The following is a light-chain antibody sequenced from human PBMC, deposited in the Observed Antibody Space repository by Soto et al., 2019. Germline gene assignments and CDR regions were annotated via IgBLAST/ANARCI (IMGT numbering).Light chain of an antibody. CDR2: DVS. V-gene: IGLV2-14*01. Sequence: QSALTQPASVSGSPGKSIAISCTGTSSDVGGYNYVSWYQQHPGKAPKLLIYDVSNRPSGVSNRFSGSKSGNTASLTISGLQTEDEADYYCSSYTSSSTQYVFGTGTKVTVL. J-gene: IGLJ1*01. CDR1: SSDVGGYNY. CDR3: SSYTSSSTQYV.